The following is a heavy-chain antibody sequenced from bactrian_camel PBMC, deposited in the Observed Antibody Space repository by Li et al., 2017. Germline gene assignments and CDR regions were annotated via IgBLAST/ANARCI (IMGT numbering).Heavy chain of an antibody. CDR1: GYTFSSAY. D-gene: IGHD6*01. V-gene: IGHV3S40*01. CDR2: ISYGGGNT. J-gene: IGHJ4*01. CDR3: AEGRGSRGEHCYSLNY. Sequence: VQLVESGGGSVQAGGSLRLSCAASGYTFSSAYMSWVRQAPGRGLEWVARISYGGGNTYYAESVKGRVTASRDNAKNTVYLQMNNLQPEDTATYYCAEGRGSRGEHCYSLNYWGQGTQVTVS.